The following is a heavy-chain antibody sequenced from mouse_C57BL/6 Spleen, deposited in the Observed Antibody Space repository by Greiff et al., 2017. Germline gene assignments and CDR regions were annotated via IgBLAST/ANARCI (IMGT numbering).Heavy chain of an antibody. CDR1: GYTFTSYW. J-gene: IGHJ4*01. CDR2: IYPGTSDT. V-gene: IGHV1-5*01. CDR3: TRDYGSSYNYAMDY. D-gene: IGHD1-1*01. Sequence: VQLQQSGTVLARPGASVKMSCKTSGYTFTSYWMHWVKQRPGQGLEWIGAIYPGTSDTSSNQKFKGKAKLTAVTSASTAYMELSSLTNEDSAVYYCTRDYGSSYNYAMDYWGQGTSVTVSS.